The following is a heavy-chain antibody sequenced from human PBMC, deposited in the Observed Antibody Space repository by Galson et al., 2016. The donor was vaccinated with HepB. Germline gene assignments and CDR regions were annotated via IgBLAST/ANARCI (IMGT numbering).Heavy chain of an antibody. CDR2: ISGSGGNS. D-gene: IGHD1-1*01. Sequence: SLRLSCAASGFTFSSYAMTWARQTPGKGLEWVSAISGSGGNSYYADSVKGRFTISRDNSKSTLYLQMNSLRAEDTAIYYCANWKEGGADYFDYWGQGTLVTVSS. CDR1: GFTFSSYA. CDR3: ANWKEGGADYFDY. J-gene: IGHJ4*02. V-gene: IGHV3-23*01.